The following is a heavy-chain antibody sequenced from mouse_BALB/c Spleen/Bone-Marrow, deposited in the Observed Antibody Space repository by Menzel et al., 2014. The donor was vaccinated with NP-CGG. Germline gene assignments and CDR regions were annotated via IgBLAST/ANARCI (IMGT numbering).Heavy chain of an antibody. Sequence: EVKLVESGGGLVQPGGSLKLSCATSGFTFRDYYMYWVRQTPEKRLEWVAYISNGGGSTYYPDTVKGRFTISRDSAKNTLYLQMSRLKSEDTAMYYCARQGTLDYWGQGTSVTVSS. J-gene: IGHJ4*01. V-gene: IGHV5-12*02. CDR3: ARQGTLDY. CDR2: ISNGGGST. CDR1: GFTFRDYY.